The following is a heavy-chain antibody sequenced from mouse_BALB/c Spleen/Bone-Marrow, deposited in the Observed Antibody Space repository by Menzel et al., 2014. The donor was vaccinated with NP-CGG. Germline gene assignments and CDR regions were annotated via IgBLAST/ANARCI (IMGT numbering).Heavy chain of an antibody. V-gene: IGHV4-1*02. Sequence: DVMLVESGGGLVQPGGSLKLSCAASGFDFSRYWMSWVRQAPGKGLEWIGEINPDSSTINYTPSLKDKFIISRDNAKNTLYLQMSKVRSEDTALYYCALLGNYGYFDVWGAVTTVTVSS. J-gene: IGHJ1*01. CDR2: INPDSSTI. CDR3: ALLGNYGYFDV. D-gene: IGHD2-1*01. CDR1: GFDFSRYW.